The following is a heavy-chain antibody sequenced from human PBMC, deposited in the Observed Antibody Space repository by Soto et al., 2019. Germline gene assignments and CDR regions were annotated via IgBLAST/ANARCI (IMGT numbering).Heavy chain of an antibody. CDR2: INAGNGNT. Sequence: GASVKVSFKASGYTFTSYAMHWVRQAPGQRLEWMGWINAGNGNTKYSQKFQGRVTITRDTSASTAYMELSSLRSEDTAVYYCARDRLLPLGFLDYWGQGTLVTVSS. J-gene: IGHJ4*02. CDR1: GYTFTSYA. D-gene: IGHD3-16*01. V-gene: IGHV1-3*01. CDR3: ARDRLLPLGFLDY.